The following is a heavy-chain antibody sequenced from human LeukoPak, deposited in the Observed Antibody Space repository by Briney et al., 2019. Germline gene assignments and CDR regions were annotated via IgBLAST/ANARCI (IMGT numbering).Heavy chain of an antibody. Sequence: GGSLRLSCAASGFTFSDYYMSWIRQAPGKGLEWVSYISSSSSYANYADPVKGRFTISRDNAKNSLYLQMNSLRAEDTAVYYCARRGMVRGVSYFDYWGQGTLVTVSS. CDR1: GFTFSDYY. CDR2: ISSSSSYA. D-gene: IGHD3-10*01. V-gene: IGHV3-11*06. CDR3: ARRGMVRGVSYFDY. J-gene: IGHJ4*02.